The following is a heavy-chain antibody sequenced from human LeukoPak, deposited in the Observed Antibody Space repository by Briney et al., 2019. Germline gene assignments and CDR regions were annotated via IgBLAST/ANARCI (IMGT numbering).Heavy chain of an antibody. CDR1: GGTFSSYA. CDR3: ARGELLYYYYYMDV. V-gene: IGHV1-69*05. J-gene: IGHJ6*03. CDR2: IIPIFGTA. D-gene: IGHD1-26*01. Sequence: SVKVSCKASGGTFSSYAISWVRQAPGQGLEWKGGIIPIFGTANYAQKFQGRVTITTDESTSTAYMELSSLRSEDTAVYYCARGELLYYYYYMDVWGKGTTVTVSS.